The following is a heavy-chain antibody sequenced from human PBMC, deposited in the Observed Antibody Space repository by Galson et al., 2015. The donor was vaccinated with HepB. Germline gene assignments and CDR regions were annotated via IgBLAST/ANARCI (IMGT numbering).Heavy chain of an antibody. V-gene: IGHV1-69*06. CDR3: ARDGAYSSGWSNWFDP. D-gene: IGHD6-19*01. J-gene: IGHJ5*02. CDR2: IIPIFGTA. Sequence: SVKVSCKASGGTFSSYAISWVRQAPGQGLEWMGGIIPIFGTANYAQKFQGRVTITADKSTSTAYMELSSLRSEDTAVYYCARDGAYSSGWSNWFDPWGQGTLVTVSS. CDR1: GGTFSSYA.